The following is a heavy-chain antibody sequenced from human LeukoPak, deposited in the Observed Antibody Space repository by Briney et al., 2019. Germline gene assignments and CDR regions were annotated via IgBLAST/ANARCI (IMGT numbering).Heavy chain of an antibody. CDR1: GFNFGDYA. V-gene: IGHV3-30*04. CDR3: LTHCSGGRCYLWD. CDR2: ISYDGTNK. Sequence: PGGSLRLSCITSGFNFGDYAVSWFRQAPGKGLEWVAVISYDGTNKYYADSVKGRFTISRDNSNNTLYLQMNSLRAEDTAVYYCLTHCSGGRCYLWDWGQGALVTVSS. D-gene: IGHD2-15*01. J-gene: IGHJ4*02.